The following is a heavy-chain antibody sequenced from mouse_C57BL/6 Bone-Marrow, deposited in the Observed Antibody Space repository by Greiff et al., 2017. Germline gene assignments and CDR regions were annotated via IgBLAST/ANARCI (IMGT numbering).Heavy chain of an antibody. D-gene: IGHD6-1*01. CDR1: GYTFTSYG. V-gene: IGHV1-81*01. Sequence: QVQLQQSGAELARPGASVTLSCKASGYTFTSYGISWVKQRTGQGLAWIGEFYPRSGNTYYNEKFKGKATLTADKSSSTAYMELRSLTSEDSAVYFCARGLPSYFDYWGQGTTLTVSS. CDR2: FYPRSGNT. J-gene: IGHJ2*01. CDR3: ARGLPSYFDY.